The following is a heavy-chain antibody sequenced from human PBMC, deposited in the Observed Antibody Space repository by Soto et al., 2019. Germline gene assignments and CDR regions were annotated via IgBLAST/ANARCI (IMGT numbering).Heavy chain of an antibody. CDR1: GFTFSSYS. CDR3: ARSGDDIVLVPAAMPAYWYFDL. D-gene: IGHD2-2*01. V-gene: IGHV3-48*02. Sequence: EVQLVESGGGLVQPGGSLRLSCAASGFTFSSYSMNWVRQAPGKGLERVSYISSSSSTIYYADSVKGRFTISRDNAKNALYLQMNSLRDEDTAVYYCARSGDDIVLVPAAMPAYWYFDLWGRGTLVTVSS. J-gene: IGHJ2*01. CDR2: ISSSSSTI.